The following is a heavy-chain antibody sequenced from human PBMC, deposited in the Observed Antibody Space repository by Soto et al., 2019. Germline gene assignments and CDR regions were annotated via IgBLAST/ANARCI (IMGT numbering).Heavy chain of an antibody. J-gene: IGHJ5*02. CDR1: GFTFTNYA. V-gene: IGHV3-23*01. CDR2: ISASGGLK. D-gene: IGHD5-12*01. Sequence: SLRLSCAASGFTFTNYAMTWVRQTPGKGLEWVSGISASGGLKYYADSVRGRFTVSRDNSKNILYLQMDNLRDEDTALYYCARELGAPSGWLHPWCQGTSVTVYS. CDR3: ARELGAPSGWLHP.